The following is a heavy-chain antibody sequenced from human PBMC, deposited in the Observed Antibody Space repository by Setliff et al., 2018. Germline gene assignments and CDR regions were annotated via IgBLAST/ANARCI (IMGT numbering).Heavy chain of an antibody. J-gene: IGHJ4*02. V-gene: IGHV3-33*08. CDR1: GFTFSSYR. CDR2: IWDDGGNK. CDR3: ARTCSGSGCYAGLES. D-gene: IGHD2-15*01. Sequence: GGSLRLSCVASGFTFSSYRMHWVRQAPGKGLEWVAVIWDDGGNKYHADSVKGRFTISRDNSKNTLYLQMNSLRPEDTAVYYCARTCSGSGCYAGLESWGQGTPVTVSS.